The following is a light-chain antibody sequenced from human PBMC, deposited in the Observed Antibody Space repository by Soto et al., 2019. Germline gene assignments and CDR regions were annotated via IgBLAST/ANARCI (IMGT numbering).Light chain of an antibody. J-gene: IGLJ1*01. CDR1: SSDVGSYNR. Sequence: HSALTQPPSVSGSPGQSVTISCTGTSSDVGSYNRVSWYQQSPGTDPKLMIDEVSNRPSGVSDRFSGSKSGNTASLTISGLQAEDEADYYCSLYTTSSTFVFGTGTKLTVL. V-gene: IGLV2-18*01. CDR2: EVS. CDR3: SLYTTSSTFV.